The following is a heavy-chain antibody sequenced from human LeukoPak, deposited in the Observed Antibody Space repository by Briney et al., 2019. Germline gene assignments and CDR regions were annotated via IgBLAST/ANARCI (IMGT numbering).Heavy chain of an antibody. CDR3: AKGGDRIQLWLLSY. D-gene: IGHD5-18*01. V-gene: IGHV3-23*01. CDR2: ISGSGGST. CDR1: GFTFSSYA. J-gene: IGHJ4*02. Sequence: GGSLRLSCAASGFTFSSYAMSWVRQAPGKGLEWVSAISGSGGSTYYADSVKGRFTISRDNSKNTLYLQMNSLRAEDTAVYYCAKGGDRIQLWLLSYWGQGTLVTVSS.